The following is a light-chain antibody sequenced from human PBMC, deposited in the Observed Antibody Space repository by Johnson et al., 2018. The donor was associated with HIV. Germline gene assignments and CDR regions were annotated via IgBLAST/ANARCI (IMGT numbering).Light chain of an antibody. Sequence: QSVLTQPPSVSAAPGQKVTISCSGSSSNIGNNYVSWYQHLPGTAPRLLIYDDIKRPSGIPDRISGSKSGTSATLGITGLQTGDEADYYCGTWDTRLSGGHVFGTGTKVTVL. V-gene: IGLV1-51*01. CDR1: SSNIGNNY. CDR3: GTWDTRLSGGHV. CDR2: DDI. J-gene: IGLJ1*01.